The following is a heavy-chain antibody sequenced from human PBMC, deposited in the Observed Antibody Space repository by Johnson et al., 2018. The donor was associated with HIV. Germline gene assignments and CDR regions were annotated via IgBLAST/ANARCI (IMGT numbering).Heavy chain of an antibody. Sequence: QVTLVESGGGVVQPGGSLRLTCKASGFSFSNYAIHWVRQAPGKGLEWVTFIQFDGSHKYSADFAKGRFTISRDTSKKLVFLQMNNLRPEDTAVYYCARDNGYYYDSSGSRNAFDIWGQGTMVTVSS. CDR2: IQFDGSHK. J-gene: IGHJ3*02. V-gene: IGHV3-30*02. CDR3: ARDNGYYYDSSGSRNAFDI. CDR1: GFSFSNYA. D-gene: IGHD3-22*01.